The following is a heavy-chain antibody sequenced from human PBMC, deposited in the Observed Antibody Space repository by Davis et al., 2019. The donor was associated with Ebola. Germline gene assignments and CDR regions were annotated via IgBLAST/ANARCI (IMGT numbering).Heavy chain of an antibody. V-gene: IGHV4-59*01. CDR3: ARGPQLERYEY. CDR2: IYYSGST. J-gene: IGHJ4*02. Sequence: MPSETLSLTCPLSGGSISSYSWSWIRQPPGKGLEWSGYIYYSGSTNYNPSLKSRVTISVDTSKNQFSLKLSSVTAADTAVYYCARGPQLERYEYWGQGNLVTVSS. CDR1: GGSISSYS. D-gene: IGHD1-1*01.